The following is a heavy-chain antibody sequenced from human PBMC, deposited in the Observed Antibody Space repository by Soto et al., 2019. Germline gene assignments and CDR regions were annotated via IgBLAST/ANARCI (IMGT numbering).Heavy chain of an antibody. J-gene: IGHJ4*02. Sequence: GGSLRLSCVASGITFGSRAMSWVRQVPGEGLECVSSITDTGGDTKYADSVKGRFTISRDNAKNTLYLQMNDLRVEDTAVYYCGSVFEYWGQGSLVTVSS. CDR2: ITDTGGDT. V-gene: IGHV3-23*01. CDR1: GITFGSRA. CDR3: GSVFEY.